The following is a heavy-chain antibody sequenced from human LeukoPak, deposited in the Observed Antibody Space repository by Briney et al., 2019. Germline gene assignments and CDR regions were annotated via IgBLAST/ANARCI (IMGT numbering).Heavy chain of an antibody. J-gene: IGHJ4*02. CDR1: GFTFSSYA. V-gene: IGHV3-30-3*01. CDR3: ARDGVLRSSGWYSYFDY. D-gene: IGHD6-19*01. CDR2: ISYDGSNK. Sequence: GRSLRLSCAASGFTFSSYAMHWVRQAPGKGLEWVAVISYDGSNKYYADSVKGRFTISRDNSKNTLYLQMNSLRAADTAVYYCARDGVLRSSGWYSYFDYWGQGTLVTVSS.